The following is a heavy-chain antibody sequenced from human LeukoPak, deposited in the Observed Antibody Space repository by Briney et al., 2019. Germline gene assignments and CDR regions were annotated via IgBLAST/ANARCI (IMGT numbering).Heavy chain of an antibody. CDR2: IYTSGST. J-gene: IGHJ5*02. Sequence: KPSETLSLTCTVSGGSISSYYWSWIRQPAGKGLEWIRRIYTSGSTNYNPSLKSRVTMSVDTSKNQFSLKLSSVTAADTAVYYCARDRGGYCSGGSCRPFDPWGQGTLVTVSS. CDR3: ARDRGGYCSGGSCRPFDP. V-gene: IGHV4-4*07. CDR1: GGSISSYY. D-gene: IGHD2-15*01.